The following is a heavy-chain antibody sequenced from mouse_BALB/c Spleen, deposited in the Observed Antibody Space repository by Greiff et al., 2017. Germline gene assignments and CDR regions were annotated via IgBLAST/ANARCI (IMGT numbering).Heavy chain of an antibody. V-gene: IGHV14-3*02. Sequence: EVKLMESGAELVKPGASVKLSCTASGFNIKDTYMHWVKQRPEQGLEWIGRIDPANGNTKYDPKFQGKATITADTSSNTAYLQLSSLTSEDTAVYYCARFGGPYYFDYWGQGTTLTVSS. D-gene: IGHD1-1*02. CDR3: ARFGGPYYFDY. J-gene: IGHJ2*01. CDR2: IDPANGNT. CDR1: GFNIKDTY.